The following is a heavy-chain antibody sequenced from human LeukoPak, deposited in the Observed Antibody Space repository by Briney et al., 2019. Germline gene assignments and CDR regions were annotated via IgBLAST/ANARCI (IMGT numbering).Heavy chain of an antibody. Sequence: PGGSLRLSCTASGFTFSRNAMNWVRQAPGKGLEGVPLISSSGGTTYYADSVKGRFTISRDNSRSTLYLQMNSLRAEDTAVYYCASWAGVGTSSWYFGPFDYWGQGTLVTVSS. D-gene: IGHD6-13*01. CDR1: GFTFSRNA. J-gene: IGHJ4*02. CDR2: ISSSGGTT. CDR3: ASWAGVGTSSWYFGPFDY. V-gene: IGHV3-23*01.